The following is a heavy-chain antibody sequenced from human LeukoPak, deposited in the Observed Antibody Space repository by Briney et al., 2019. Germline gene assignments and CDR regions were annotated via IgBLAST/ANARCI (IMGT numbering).Heavy chain of an antibody. V-gene: IGHV4-39*01. D-gene: IGHD3-3*01. Sequence: SETLSLTCTVSGGSISSSSYYWGWIRQPPGKGLEWIGSIYYSGSTYYNPSLKSRVTISVDTSKSQFSLKLSSVTAADTAVYYCATQFYTITIFGVVTLYYFDYWGQGTLVTVSS. CDR2: IYYSGST. CDR1: GGSISSSSYY. CDR3: ATQFYTITIFGVVTLYYFDY. J-gene: IGHJ4*02.